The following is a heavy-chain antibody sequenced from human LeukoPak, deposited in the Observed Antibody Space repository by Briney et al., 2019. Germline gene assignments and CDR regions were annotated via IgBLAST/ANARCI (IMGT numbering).Heavy chain of an antibody. Sequence: PGGSLRLSCAASGFTFSGYAMSWVRQAPGKGLEWVSAISGSGGSTYYADSVKGRFTISRDNSKNTLYLQMNSLRAEDTAVYYCAKDLTVTTEGDFGYWGQGTLVTVSS. CDR2: ISGSGGST. V-gene: IGHV3-23*01. J-gene: IGHJ4*02. D-gene: IGHD4-17*01. CDR1: GFTFSGYA. CDR3: AKDLTVTTEGDFGY.